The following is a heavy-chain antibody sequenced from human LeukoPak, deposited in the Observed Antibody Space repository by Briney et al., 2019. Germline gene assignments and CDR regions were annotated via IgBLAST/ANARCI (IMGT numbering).Heavy chain of an antibody. Sequence: GGSLRLSCAASGFTFSSYAMSWVRQAPGKGLEWVTAISGSGGSTYYADSVKGRFTISRDNSKNTLYLQMNSLRAEDTAVYYCAKDARLLWFGELYSAFDYWGQGTLVTVSS. D-gene: IGHD3-10*01. CDR3: AKDARLLWFGELYSAFDY. CDR1: GFTFSSYA. CDR2: ISGSGGST. V-gene: IGHV3-23*01. J-gene: IGHJ4*02.